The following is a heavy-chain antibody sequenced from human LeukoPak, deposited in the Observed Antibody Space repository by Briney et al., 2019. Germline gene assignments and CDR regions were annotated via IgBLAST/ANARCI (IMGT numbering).Heavy chain of an antibody. CDR3: AKSFYYAFDY. CDR1: GFTFSSYA. D-gene: IGHD3-22*01. J-gene: IGHJ4*02. V-gene: IGHV3-30*02. Sequence: PGGPLRLSCAASGFTFSSYAMHWVRQAPGKGLEWVAFIQYDGTNKYYADSVKGRFTISRDNSKNTLYLQMNSLRAEDTAVYYCAKSFYYAFDYWGQGTLVTVSS. CDR2: IQYDGTNK.